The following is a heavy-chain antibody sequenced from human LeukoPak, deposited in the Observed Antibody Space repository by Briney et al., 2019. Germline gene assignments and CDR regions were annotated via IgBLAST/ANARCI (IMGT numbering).Heavy chain of an antibody. V-gene: IGHV3-30*18. D-gene: IGHD6-19*01. CDR2: ISYDGSNK. J-gene: IGHJ4*02. CDR1: GFTFGSYG. CDR3: AKDTSGWYMTFDY. Sequence: GGSLRLSCAASGFTFGSYGMHWVRQAPGKGLEWVAGISYDGSNKYYADSVKGRFTISRDNSKNTLYLQMNSLRAEDTAVYYCAKDTSGWYMTFDYWGQGTLVTVSS.